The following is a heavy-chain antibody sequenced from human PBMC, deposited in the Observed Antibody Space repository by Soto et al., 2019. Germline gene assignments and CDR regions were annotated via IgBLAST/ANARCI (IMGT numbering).Heavy chain of an antibody. J-gene: IGHJ6*02. V-gene: IGHV1-18*01. CDR3: ARLRGVGYSGLLGYYYYGMDV. CDR1: GYTFTSYG. CDR2: ISAYNGNT. Sequence: ASVKVSCKASGYTFTSYGISWVRQAPGQGLEWMGWISAYNGNTNYAQKLQGRVTMTTDTSTSTAYMELRSLRSDDTAVYYSARLRGVGYSGLLGYYYYGMDVWGQGTTVTVSS. D-gene: IGHD5-12*01.